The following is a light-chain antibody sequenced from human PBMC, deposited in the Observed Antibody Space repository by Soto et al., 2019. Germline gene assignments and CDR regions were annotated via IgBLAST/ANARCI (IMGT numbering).Light chain of an antibody. J-gene: IGKJ4*01. V-gene: IGKV3-20*01. Sequence: EIVLMQSPGTLSLSPGERGTLSCRASQSVASSLAWYQQKPGQAPRLLIYDASNRATGIPDRFSGSGSGTDFPLTLSRLEPEDFAVYYCQQYVTSPLTFGGGTKVEIK. CDR3: QQYVTSPLT. CDR1: QSVASS. CDR2: DAS.